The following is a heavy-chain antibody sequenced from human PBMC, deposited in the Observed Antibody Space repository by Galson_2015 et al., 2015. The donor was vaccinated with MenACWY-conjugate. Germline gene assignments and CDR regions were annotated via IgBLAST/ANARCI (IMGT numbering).Heavy chain of an antibody. CDR1: GSTFSSYA. J-gene: IGHJ4*02. Sequence: SLRLSCAASGSTFSSYAMHWVRQAPGKGLEYVSAISSNGGTTYYTDSAKGRFTISRDNSKNTLYLQMSSLRAEDTAVYYCVKTKPVLFDYWGQGTLVTVSS. D-gene: IGHD6-6*01. V-gene: IGHV3-64D*06. CDR2: ISSNGGTT. CDR3: VKTKPVLFDY.